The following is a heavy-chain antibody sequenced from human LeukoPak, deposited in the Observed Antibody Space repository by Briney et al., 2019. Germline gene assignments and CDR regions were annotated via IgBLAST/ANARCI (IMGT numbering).Heavy chain of an antibody. CDR1: GYTFTSYG. Sequence: ASVKVSCKASGYTFTSYGISWVRQAPGQGLEWMGWISPHNGNTKYAQKLQGRVTMTTDTSTSTVYMELRSLRSDDTAVYYCARDRDLSSSQVYFDYWGQGTLVTVSS. V-gene: IGHV1-18*01. J-gene: IGHJ4*02. D-gene: IGHD6-13*01. CDR3: ARDRDLSSSQVYFDY. CDR2: ISPHNGNT.